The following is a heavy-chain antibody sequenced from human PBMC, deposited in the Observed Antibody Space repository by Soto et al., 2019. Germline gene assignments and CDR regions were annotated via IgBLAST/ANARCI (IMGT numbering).Heavy chain of an antibody. J-gene: IGHJ4*02. CDR2: IDNNGVT. CDR3: GQILVGATGHTDADS. Sequence: SETLSLTCIVSGGSVYSNGHYWGWIRQPPGKGLEWIGSIDNNGVTNYNSSLKSRVTISRDTSKNQFSLRLTSVTAADTAVYYCGQILVGATGHTDADSWGPGTLVTFSS. D-gene: IGHD2-15*01. CDR1: GGSVYSNGHY. V-gene: IGHV4-39*01.